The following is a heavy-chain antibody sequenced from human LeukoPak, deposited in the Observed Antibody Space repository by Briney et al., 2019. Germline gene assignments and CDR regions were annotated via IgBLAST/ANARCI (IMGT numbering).Heavy chain of an antibody. J-gene: IGHJ6*02. CDR3: ARQLAEHFYGMDV. V-gene: IGHV5-51*01. CDR1: GYSFTSYW. CDR2: IYPGDSDT. Sequence: GESLKISCKGSGYSFTSYWIGWVRQMPGKGLEWMGIIYPGDSDTRYSPSFQGQVTISADKSISTAYLQWSSLKASDTAIYYCARQLAEHFYGMDVWGQGTTVTVSS. D-gene: IGHD1/OR15-1a*01.